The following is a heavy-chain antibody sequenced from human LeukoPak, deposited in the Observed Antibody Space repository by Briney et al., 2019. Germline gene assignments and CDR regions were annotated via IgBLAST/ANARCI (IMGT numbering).Heavy chain of an antibody. J-gene: IGHJ4*02. V-gene: IGHV1-69*05. Sequence: WASVKVSCKASGGTFSSYAISWVRQAPGQGLEWMGGIIPIFGTANYAQKFQGRVTITTDESTSTAYMELSNLRSEDTAVYYCARGPNYYDSSGLFDYWGQGTLVTVSS. D-gene: IGHD3-22*01. CDR1: GGTFSSYA. CDR2: IIPIFGTA. CDR3: ARGPNYYDSSGLFDY.